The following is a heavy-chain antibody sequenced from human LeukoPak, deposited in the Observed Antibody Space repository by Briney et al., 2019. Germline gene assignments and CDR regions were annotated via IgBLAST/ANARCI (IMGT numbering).Heavy chain of an antibody. CDR1: GFTFSSYS. D-gene: IGHD1-26*01. V-gene: IGHV3-21*01. Sequence: GGSLRLSCAASGFTFSSYSMSWVRQAPGKGLEWVSSISSSSSYIYYADSVKGRFTISRDNAKNSLYLQMNSLRAEDTAVHYCARDSSRIVGALGSDYWGQGTLVTVSS. CDR2: ISSSSSYI. J-gene: IGHJ4*02. CDR3: ARDSSRIVGALGSDY.